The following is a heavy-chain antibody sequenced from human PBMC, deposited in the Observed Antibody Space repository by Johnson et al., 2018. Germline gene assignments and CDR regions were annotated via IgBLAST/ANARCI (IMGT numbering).Heavy chain of an antibody. CDR2: IRSKAYGGTT. V-gene: IGHV3-49*03. J-gene: IGHJ3*02. CDR1: GFTFGDYA. Sequence: EVQLVESGGGLVQPGRSLRLSCTASGFTFGDYAMSWFRQAPGKGLEWVGFIRSKAYGGTTEYAASVKGRFTISRDDSKSIAYLKRNSLKTEDTAVYYCTRGPSWSHDAFDIWGQGTMVTVSS. CDR3: TRGPSWSHDAFDI. D-gene: IGHD1-26*01.